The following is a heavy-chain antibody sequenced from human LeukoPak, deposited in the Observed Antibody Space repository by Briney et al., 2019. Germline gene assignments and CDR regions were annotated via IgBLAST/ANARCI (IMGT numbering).Heavy chain of an antibody. Sequence: PWRSLRLSCAASGFTFSGYGMHWVRQAPGKGLEWVAVIWYDGNNKYYADSVKGRFTISRDNSKNTLHLQMNSLRAEDTAVYYCARNHGYSFDSWGQGTLVTVSS. CDR3: ARNHGYSFDS. CDR1: GFTFSGYG. D-gene: IGHD3-10*01. CDR2: IWYDGNNK. J-gene: IGHJ4*02. V-gene: IGHV3-33*01.